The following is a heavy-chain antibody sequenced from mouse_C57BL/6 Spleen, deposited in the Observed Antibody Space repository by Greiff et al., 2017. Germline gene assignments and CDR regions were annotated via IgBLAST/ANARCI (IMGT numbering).Heavy chain of an antibody. V-gene: IGHV1-50*01. CDR1: GYTFTSYG. D-gene: IGHD3-2*02. J-gene: IGHJ3*01. CDR3: ESQATGWFAY. Sequence: QVQLQQPGAELVKPGASVKLSCKASGYTFTSYGMQWVKQRPGQGLEWIGEIDPSDSSTNYNHKFKGEATLTVDTSSSTAYMQLRSLASEDSAVYYCESQATGWFAYWGQGTLVTVSA. CDR2: IDPSDSST.